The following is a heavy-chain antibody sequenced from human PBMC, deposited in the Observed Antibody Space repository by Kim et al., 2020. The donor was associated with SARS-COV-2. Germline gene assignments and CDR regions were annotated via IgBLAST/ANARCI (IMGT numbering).Heavy chain of an antibody. D-gene: IGHD1-7*01. J-gene: IGHJ4*02. CDR3: AKLSLWGYWSRELELPPKRQSFDY. CDR2: ISYDGSNK. CDR1: GFTFSSYG. Sequence: GGSLRLSCAASGFTFSSYGMHWVRQAPGKGLEWVAVISYDGSNKYYADSVKGRFTISRDNSKNTLYLQMNSLRAEDTAVYYCAKLSLWGYWSRELELPPKRQSFDYWGQGTLVTVSS. V-gene: IGHV3-30*18.